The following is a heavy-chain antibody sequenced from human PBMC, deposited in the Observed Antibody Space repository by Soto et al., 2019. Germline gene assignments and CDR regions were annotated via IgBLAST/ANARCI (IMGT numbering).Heavy chain of an antibody. D-gene: IGHD3-22*01. V-gene: IGHV4-39*01. CDR1: GDSISSSSHY. CDR3: ARQSYDTSGYYYSGYGMDV. Sequence: SDTRSLTCTVSGDSISSSSHYWGWIRQPPGKGLQWIASIYYAGSTYYNPSLKSRVTISVDTSKNQFSLRLSSVTAADTAVYFCARQSYDTSGYYYSGYGMDVWGQGTTVTVS. J-gene: IGHJ6*02. CDR2: IYYAGST.